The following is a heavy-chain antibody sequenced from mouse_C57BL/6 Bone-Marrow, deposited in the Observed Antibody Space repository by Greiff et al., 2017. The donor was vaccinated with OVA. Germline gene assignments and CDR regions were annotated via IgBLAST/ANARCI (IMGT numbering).Heavy chain of an antibody. CDR1: GFTFSDYG. CDR2: ISSGSSTI. V-gene: IGHV5-17*01. Sequence: EVMLVESGGGLVKPGGSLKLSCAASGFTFSDYGMHWVRQAPEKGLEWVAYISSGSSTIYYADTVKGRFTISRDNAKNTLFLQMTSLRSVDTAMSYCAMHYYGSHYWYLDVWGTGTTVTVAS. D-gene: IGHD1-1*01. CDR3: AMHYYGSHYWYLDV. J-gene: IGHJ1*03.